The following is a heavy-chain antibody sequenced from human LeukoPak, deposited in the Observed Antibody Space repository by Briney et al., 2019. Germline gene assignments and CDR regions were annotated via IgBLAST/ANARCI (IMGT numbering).Heavy chain of an antibody. CDR3: AKDGYDYVWGSSGYFDY. V-gene: IGHV3-53*05. D-gene: IGHD3-16*01. Sequence: PGGSLRLSCTVSGFTVSSNSMSWVRQAPGKGLEWVSFIYSGDTHYSDSVKGRFTISRDNSKNTLYLQMNSLRAEDTAVYYCAKDGYDYVWGSSGYFDYWGQGTLVTVSS. CDR1: GFTVSSNS. CDR2: IYSGDT. J-gene: IGHJ4*02.